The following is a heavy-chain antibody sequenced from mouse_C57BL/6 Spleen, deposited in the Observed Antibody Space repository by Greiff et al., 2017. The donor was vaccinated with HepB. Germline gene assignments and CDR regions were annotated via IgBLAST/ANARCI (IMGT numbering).Heavy chain of an antibody. D-gene: IGHD2-4*01. Sequence: EVQLVESGPGLVKPSQSLSLTCSVTGYSITSGYYWNWIRQFPGNKLEWMGYISYDGSNNYNPSLNNRISITRDTSKNQFFLKLNSVTTEDTATYYCARDGIYYDYYWFAYWGQGTLVTVSA. V-gene: IGHV3-6*01. J-gene: IGHJ3*01. CDR1: GYSITSGYY. CDR3: ARDGIYYDYYWFAY. CDR2: ISYDGSN.